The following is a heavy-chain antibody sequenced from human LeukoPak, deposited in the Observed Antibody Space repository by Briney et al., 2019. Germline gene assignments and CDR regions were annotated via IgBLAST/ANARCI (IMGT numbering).Heavy chain of an antibody. CDR2: ISPSGGIT. D-gene: IGHD3-9*01. CDR3: AKLGDILTGYPYYFDC. V-gene: IGHV3-23*01. J-gene: IGHJ4*02. Sequence: GGSLRLSCAASGFTFSSHGMNWVRQAPGKGLEWVSGISPSGGITYYADSVKGRFTISRDNSKNTLYLQMNSLRAEDTAVYYCAKLGDILTGYPYYFDCWGQGTLVTVSS. CDR1: GFTFSSHG.